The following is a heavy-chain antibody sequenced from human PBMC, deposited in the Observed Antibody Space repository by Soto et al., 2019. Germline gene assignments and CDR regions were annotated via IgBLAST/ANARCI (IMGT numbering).Heavy chain of an antibody. D-gene: IGHD4-17*01. Sequence: QVQLQQWGAGLLKPSETLSLTCAVYGGSFSGYYWSWIRQPPGKGLEYIGEINHSGSTNYNPSLKSRVTISVDTSKNHFSLKLSSVTAADTAVYYCARSYGGNSGTFDFWGQGTLVTVSS. V-gene: IGHV4-34*01. CDR2: INHSGST. CDR1: GGSFSGYY. CDR3: ARSYGGNSGTFDF. J-gene: IGHJ4*02.